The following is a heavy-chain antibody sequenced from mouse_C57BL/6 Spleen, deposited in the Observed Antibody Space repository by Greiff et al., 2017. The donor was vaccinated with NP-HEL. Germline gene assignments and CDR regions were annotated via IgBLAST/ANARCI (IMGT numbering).Heavy chain of an antibody. V-gene: IGHV1-80*01. Sequence: VQLQQSGAELVKPGASVKISCKASGYAFSSYSMNWVKQRPGKGLEWIGQIYPGDGDTNYNGKFKGKATLTADKSSSTAYMQLSSLTSEDSAVYFCARGEYYGSSPFAYWGQGTLVTVSA. CDR1: GYAFSSYS. CDR2: IYPGDGDT. D-gene: IGHD1-1*01. CDR3: ARGEYYGSSPFAY. J-gene: IGHJ3*01.